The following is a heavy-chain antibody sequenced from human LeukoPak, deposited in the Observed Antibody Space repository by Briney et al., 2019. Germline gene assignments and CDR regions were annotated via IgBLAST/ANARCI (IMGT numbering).Heavy chain of an antibody. D-gene: IGHD2-15*01. CDR2: VNPSGGA. V-gene: IGHV4-34*01. CDR1: GGSFTGYY. CDR3: ARFLGYCSGGSCSLYNMDV. J-gene: IGHJ6*03. Sequence: SETLSLTCAVYGGSFTGYYWSWIRQPPEKGLEWIGDVNPSGGAYYNPTLRSRVTISLDTSNNQFSLNLSSVTAADTAVYYCARFLGYCSGGSCSLYNMDVWGKGTTVTISS.